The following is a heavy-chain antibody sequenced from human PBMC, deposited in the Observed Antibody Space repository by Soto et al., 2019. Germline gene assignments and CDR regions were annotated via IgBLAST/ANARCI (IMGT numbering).Heavy chain of an antibody. CDR1: GDSVSSNSAA. CDR2: TYYRSKWYN. J-gene: IGHJ4*02. Sequence: PSQTLSLTCAISGDSVSSNSAAWNWIRQSPSRGLEWLGRTYYRSKWYNDYAVSVESRITINPDTSKNQFSLQLNSVTPEDTAVYYCARGGTFSSSWVRFFDYWGQGTLVTVSS. V-gene: IGHV6-1*01. D-gene: IGHD6-13*01. CDR3: ARGGTFSSSWVRFFDY.